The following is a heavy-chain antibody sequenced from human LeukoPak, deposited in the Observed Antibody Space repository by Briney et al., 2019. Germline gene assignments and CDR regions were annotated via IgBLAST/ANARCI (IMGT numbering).Heavy chain of an antibody. CDR1: GGTFSSYA. CDR2: FIPILGIA. CDR3: ARAGHYSSSWYYWFDP. J-gene: IGHJ5*02. Sequence: SVKVSCKASGGTFSSYAISWVRQAPGQGLEWMGRFIPILGIANYAQKFQGRVTITADKSTSTAYMELSSLRSEDTAVYYCARAGHYSSSWYYWFDPWGQGTLVTVSS. D-gene: IGHD6-13*01. V-gene: IGHV1-69*04.